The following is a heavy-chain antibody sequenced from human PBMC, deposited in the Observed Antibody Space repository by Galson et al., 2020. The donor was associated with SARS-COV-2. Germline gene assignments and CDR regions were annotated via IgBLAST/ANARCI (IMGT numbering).Heavy chain of an antibody. Sequence: ASVKVSCKASGYTFTSYDINWVRQATGQGLEWMGWMNPNSGNTGYAQKFQGRFTMTRNTSISTAYMELSSLRSEDTALYYCARGRKALTMRVVVIPYYYDGIDVWGQGTTVTVSS. CDR2: MNPNSGNT. CDR1: GYTFTSYD. J-gene: IGHJ6*02. CDR3: ARGRKALTMRVVVIPYYYDGIDV. V-gene: IGHV1-8*01. D-gene: IGHD3-22*01.